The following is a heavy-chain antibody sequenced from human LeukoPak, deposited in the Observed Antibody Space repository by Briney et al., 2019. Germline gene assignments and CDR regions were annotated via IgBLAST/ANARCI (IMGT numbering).Heavy chain of an antibody. J-gene: IGHJ4*02. V-gene: IGHV3-49*03. CDR3: TTPYYYEYGFDY. CDR1: GFTLSDYA. Sequence: PGGSLRLSCAASGFTLSDYAMSWFRQAPGKGLERVGFIRGKAYGGTTEYAASVKGRFTISRDDSKSIGYLQMNSLKTEDTAVYYCTTPYYYEYGFDYWGQGTLVTVSS. CDR2: IRGKAYGGTT. D-gene: IGHD3-22*01.